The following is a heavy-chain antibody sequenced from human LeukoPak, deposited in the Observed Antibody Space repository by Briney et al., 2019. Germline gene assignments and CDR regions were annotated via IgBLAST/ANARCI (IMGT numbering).Heavy chain of an antibody. J-gene: IGHJ5*02. Sequence: PSETLSLTCTVSGGSISSYYWSWIRQPPGKGLEWIGYIYYSGSTNYNPSLESRLTISIDTSKNHLSLKLSSVTAADTAVYYCAKRAVTTAGDLWFDPWGQGTLVTVSS. CDR1: GGSISSYY. V-gene: IGHV4-59*08. CDR2: IYYSGST. CDR3: AKRAVTTAGDLWFDP. D-gene: IGHD2-21*01.